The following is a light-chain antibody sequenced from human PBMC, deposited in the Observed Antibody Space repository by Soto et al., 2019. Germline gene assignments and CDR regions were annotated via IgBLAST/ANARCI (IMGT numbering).Light chain of an antibody. CDR2: GAS. J-gene: IGKJ1*01. V-gene: IGKV3-20*01. CDR1: QSVANNY. CDR3: QQYGSLWT. Sequence: EILLTHSPGTLSLSPGERATLSCRASQSVANNYLAWYQQRPGKAPRLLIYGASSRATGIPDRLSGSGSGTDFTLTISRLEPEDFAVYYCQQYGSLWTFGQGTKVDIK.